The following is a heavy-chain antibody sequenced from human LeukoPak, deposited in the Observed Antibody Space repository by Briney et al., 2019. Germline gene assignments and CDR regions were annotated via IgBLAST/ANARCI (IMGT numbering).Heavy chain of an antibody. Sequence: PSQTLSLTCTVSGGSISSGDYYWSWIRQPPGKSLEWIGYIYYSGSTYYNPSLKSRVTISVDTSKNQFSLKLSSVTAADTAVYYCARRSSIAARPWDYWGQGTLVTVSS. CDR3: ARRSSIAARPWDY. CDR2: IYYSGST. V-gene: IGHV4-30-4*01. CDR1: GGSISSGDYY. J-gene: IGHJ4*02. D-gene: IGHD6-6*01.